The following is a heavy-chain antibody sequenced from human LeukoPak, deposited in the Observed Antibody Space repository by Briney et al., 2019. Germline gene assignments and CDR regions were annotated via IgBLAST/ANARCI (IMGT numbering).Heavy chain of an antibody. D-gene: IGHD6-19*01. CDR2: ISSDGGST. CDR3: VKDQWYSNGWYILDY. Sequence: GGSLRLSCSASGFTFSSYAMHWVRQAPGKGLEYVSTISSDGGSTYYADSVKGRFIISRDNSKRTLYLQMSSLRAEDTAAYYCVKDQWYSNGWYILDYWGQGTLVTVSS. V-gene: IGHV3-64D*08. J-gene: IGHJ4*01. CDR1: GFTFSSYA.